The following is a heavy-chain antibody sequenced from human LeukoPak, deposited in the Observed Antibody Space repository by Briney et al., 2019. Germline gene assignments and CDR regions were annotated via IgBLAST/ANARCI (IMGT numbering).Heavy chain of an antibody. CDR2: MSGSGGST. CDR3: AEGGTIAARRYYYYYMDV. D-gene: IGHD6-6*01. V-gene: IGHV3-23*01. J-gene: IGHJ6*03. Sequence: PGGSLRLSCAASGFTFSSYAMSWVRQAPGPGRGGVSAMSGSGGSTYYADSVKGRFTIYRDNSKNTLYLKMNSLRAEDTAVYYCAEGGTIAARRYYYYYMDVWGKGTTVTVSS. CDR1: GFTFSSYA.